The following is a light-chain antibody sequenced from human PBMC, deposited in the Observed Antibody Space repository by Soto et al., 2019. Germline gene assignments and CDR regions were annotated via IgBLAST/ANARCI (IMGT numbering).Light chain of an antibody. Sequence: DIQMTQSPSSLSASVGDRVAITGRASQSISFWLAWYQQKPGKAPKLLIYQASTLESGVPSRFGGTGSGTEFTLTISSLQPDDFATYYCQQYSGIWTFGQGTKVDIK. CDR1: QSISFW. CDR2: QAS. CDR3: QQYSGIWT. V-gene: IGKV1-5*03. J-gene: IGKJ1*01.